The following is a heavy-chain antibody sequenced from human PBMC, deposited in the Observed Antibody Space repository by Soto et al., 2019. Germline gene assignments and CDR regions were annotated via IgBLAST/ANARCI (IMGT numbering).Heavy chain of an antibody. D-gene: IGHD2-8*01. CDR1: GYTFTNFG. J-gene: IGHJ6*02. CDR2: ISAYNGNT. CDR3: AKNGQPPYYYYGMDV. Sequence: ASVKVSCKASGYTFTNFGISWVRQAPGQGLEWMGWISAYNGNTNYAQKFQGRVTMTTDTSTTTAFMELTSLTSDDRAVYYCAKNGQPPYYYYGMDVWGQGTTVTVSS. V-gene: IGHV1-18*01.